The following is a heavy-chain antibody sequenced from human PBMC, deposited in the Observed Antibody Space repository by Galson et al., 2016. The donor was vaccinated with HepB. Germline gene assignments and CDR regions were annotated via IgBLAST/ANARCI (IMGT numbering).Heavy chain of an antibody. Sequence: SVKVSCKASGYILTSYYIHWVRQAPGQGLEWMGIINPSGGSRTYAQKFQGRVTMTRDTSTSTVYMELSSLRSEDTAVYYCARGGYGDYLDYWGPGTLVTVSS. CDR3: ARGGYGDYLDY. J-gene: IGHJ4*02. D-gene: IGHD4-17*01. CDR2: INPSGGSR. V-gene: IGHV1-46*01. CDR1: GYILTSYY.